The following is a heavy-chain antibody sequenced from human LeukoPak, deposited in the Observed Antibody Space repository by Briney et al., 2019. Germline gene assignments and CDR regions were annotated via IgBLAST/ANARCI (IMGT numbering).Heavy chain of an antibody. CDR3: ARATPIAAAATGAFDI. D-gene: IGHD6-13*01. CDR2: IYYSGST. Sequence: SETLSLTCTVSGGSISSYYWSWIRQPPGKGLEWLGYIYYSGSTNYNPSLKSRVTISVDTSKNQFSLKLSSVTAADTAVYYCARATPIAAAATGAFDIWGQGTMVTVSS. J-gene: IGHJ3*02. V-gene: IGHV4-59*01. CDR1: GGSISSYY.